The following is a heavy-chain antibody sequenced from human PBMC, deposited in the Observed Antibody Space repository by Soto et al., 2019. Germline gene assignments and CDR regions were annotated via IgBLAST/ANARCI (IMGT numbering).Heavy chain of an antibody. CDR3: ARWIDNGYFDY. V-gene: IGHV1-3*01. D-gene: IGHD4-17*01. CDR1: GFSFTSYS. J-gene: IGHJ4*02. CDR2: INAGRGKT. Sequence: QGQLVQSGAEVKKPGASVKVSCGTTGFSFTSYSFHWVRQAPAQGLQWMGWINAGRGKTKYSQQFQGRVTFTWDTSANIVYMELSRLTSEDTSVFFCARWIDNGYFDYWGQGTLVTFSA.